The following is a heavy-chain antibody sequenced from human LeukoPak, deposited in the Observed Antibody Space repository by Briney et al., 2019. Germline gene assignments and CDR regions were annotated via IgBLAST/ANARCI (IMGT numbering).Heavy chain of an antibody. CDR1: GFTFSNYA. V-gene: IGHV3-23*01. Sequence: GGSLRLSCAASGFTFSNYAMSWVRQAPGKGPEWGSAISDSGGATNCADSVKGRFTISRDNSKNTLYLQMNSLRAEDTAVYYCAKRSCSGGSCNFDYWGQGTLVTVSS. J-gene: IGHJ4*02. D-gene: IGHD2-15*01. CDR3: AKRSCSGGSCNFDY. CDR2: ISDSGGAT.